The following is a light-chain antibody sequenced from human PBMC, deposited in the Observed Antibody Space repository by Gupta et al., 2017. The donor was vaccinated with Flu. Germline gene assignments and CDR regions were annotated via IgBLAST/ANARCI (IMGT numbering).Light chain of an antibody. CDR3: WLYMGSALNWV. J-gene: IGLJ3*02. Sequence: QTAVTQEPSFSVSPGGTVTLTCGLSSGSVSTSNYPGWYQQTPGQAPRTLIYSTDIRSSGVPDRFSGSILGNKAALTITGAQADDEADFYCWLYMGSALNWVFGGGTKLTVL. CDR1: SGSVSTSNY. CDR2: STD. V-gene: IGLV8-61*01.